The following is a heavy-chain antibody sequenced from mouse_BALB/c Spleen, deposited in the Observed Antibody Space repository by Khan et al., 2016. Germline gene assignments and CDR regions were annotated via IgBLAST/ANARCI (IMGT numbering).Heavy chain of an antibody. V-gene: IGHV2-9*02. CDR3: ARDYGNSFYYAMDY. D-gene: IGHD2-1*01. CDR2: IWTGGST. Sequence: QVQLQQSGPGLVAPSQSLSITCTVSGFSLTSYGVHWVRQPPGKGLEWLGVIWTGGSTIYNSALMSRLSISKDNSKSQVFLRMNSLQTDDTAMYYCARDYGNSFYYAMDYWGQGTSVTVSS. CDR1: GFSLTSYG. J-gene: IGHJ4*01.